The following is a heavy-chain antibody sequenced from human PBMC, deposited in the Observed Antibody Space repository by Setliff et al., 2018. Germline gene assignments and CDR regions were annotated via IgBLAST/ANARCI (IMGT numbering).Heavy chain of an antibody. Sequence: KPSETLSLTCAVYGGSFSGYYWSWIRQPPGKGLEWIGEINHSGSTNYNPSLKSRVTISVDTSKNQFSLKVNSVTAADTAVSYCARGPCSSTSCYAAYWGQGTLVTVSS. CDR1: GGSFSGYY. D-gene: IGHD2-2*01. CDR3: ARGPCSSTSCYAAY. V-gene: IGHV4-34*01. CDR2: INHSGST. J-gene: IGHJ4*02.